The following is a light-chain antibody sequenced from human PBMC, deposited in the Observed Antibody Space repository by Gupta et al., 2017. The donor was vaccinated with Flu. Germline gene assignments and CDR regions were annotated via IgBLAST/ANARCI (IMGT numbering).Light chain of an antibody. CDR1: SSDVGGYNY. CDR3: CSFTGTYLWV. J-gene: IGLJ3*02. V-gene: IGLV2-11*01. Sequence: SVTISCTGTSSDVGGYNYVSWYQQHPGKAPKLMIYDVSERPSGVPDRFSGSKSGNTASLTISGLQAEDEADYYCCSFTGTYLWVFGGGTKLTVV. CDR2: DVS.